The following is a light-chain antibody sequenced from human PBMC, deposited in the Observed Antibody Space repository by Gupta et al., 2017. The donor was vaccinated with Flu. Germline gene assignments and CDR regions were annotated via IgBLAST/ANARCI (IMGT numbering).Light chain of an antibody. CDR3: RQCEDWPRA. Sequence: DVVMTQSPVSLPVTLGQPASITCRSSQGLVYSDGNTYLHRFQQRPVQSPRRLIYLVSYRDSGVPDRFTGCGSGIDFTLGMSMSVAEDARVYFCRQCEDWPRAFDAGTTV. J-gene: IGKJ4*02. CDR2: LVS. V-gene: IGKV2-30*01. CDR1: QGLVYSDGNTY.